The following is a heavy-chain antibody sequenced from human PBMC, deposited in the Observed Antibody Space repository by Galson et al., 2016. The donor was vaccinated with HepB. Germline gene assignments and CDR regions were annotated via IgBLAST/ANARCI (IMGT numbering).Heavy chain of an antibody. CDR2: IYHTGST. Sequence: TLSLTCSVSGYSISSGYYWGWIRQPPGKGLEWIGNIYHTGSTYYNPSLKSRVTISVDTSENQFSLRLRSVNAADTAVYHCARTVADAGPEYFQRWGQGTLVSVSS. CDR3: ARTVADAGPEYFQR. D-gene: IGHD6-13*01. CDR1: GYSISSGYY. J-gene: IGHJ1*01. V-gene: IGHV4-38-2*02.